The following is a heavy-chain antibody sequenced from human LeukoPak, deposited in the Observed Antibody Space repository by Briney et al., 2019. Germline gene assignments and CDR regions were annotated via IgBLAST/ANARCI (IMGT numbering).Heavy chain of an antibody. CDR3: ARHRTQYYYDSMDV. CDR1: GGSISSSSYY. V-gene: IGHV4-39*01. D-gene: IGHD3-22*01. CDR2: IYYSGST. J-gene: IGHJ6*02. Sequence: PSETLSLTCIVSGGSISSSSYYWGWIRQPPGKGLEWIGSIYYSGSTYYNPSLKSRVTTSVDTSKNQFSLKLSSVTAADTAVYYCARHRTQYYYDSMDVWGQGTTATVSS.